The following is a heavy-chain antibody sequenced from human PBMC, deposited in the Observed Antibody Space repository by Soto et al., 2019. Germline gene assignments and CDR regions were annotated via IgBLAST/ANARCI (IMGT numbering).Heavy chain of an antibody. CDR3: ARGQFETPDAFDI. V-gene: IGHV4-59*01. CDR2: IYYSGST. D-gene: IGHD3-10*01. J-gene: IGHJ3*02. CDR1: GGSISSYY. Sequence: QVQLQESGPGLVKPSETLSLTCTVSGGSISSYYWSWIRQPPGKGLEWIGYIYYSGSTNYNPSHSSRVTITVDTAKNQFSLKLSSVTAADRAVYYCARGQFETPDAFDIWGQGTMVTVSS.